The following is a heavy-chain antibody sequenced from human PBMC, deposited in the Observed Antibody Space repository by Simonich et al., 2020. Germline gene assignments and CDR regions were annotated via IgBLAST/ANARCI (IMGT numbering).Heavy chain of an antibody. CDR3: ARDWYYYDSSGYYSDAFDI. D-gene: IGHD3-22*01. V-gene: IGHV1-2*06. CDR2: INPTSGGK. J-gene: IGHJ3*02. CDR1: GYTFTGYY. Sequence: QVQLVQSGAEVKKPGASVKVSCKASGYTFTGYYMHWVRQAPGQGLEWMGRINPTSGGKNYAQKFQGRVTMTRDTSISTAYMELSRLRSDDTAVYYCARDWYYYDSSGYYSDAFDIWGQGTMVTVSS.